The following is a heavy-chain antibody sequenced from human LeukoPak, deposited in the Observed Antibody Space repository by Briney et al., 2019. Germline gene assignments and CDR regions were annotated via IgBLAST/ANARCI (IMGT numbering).Heavy chain of an antibody. J-gene: IGHJ5*02. CDR3: ARDGIYGSGSYYEISWFDP. CDR2: INPNSGVT. Sequence: ASVKVSCKASGYTFTGYYMHWVRQAPGQGLEWMGWINPNSGVTHYAQKFQGRVTMTSDTSTSTAYMELSRLRSDDTAVYYCARDGIYGSGSYYEISWFDPWGQGTLVTVSS. D-gene: IGHD3-10*01. V-gene: IGHV1-2*02. CDR1: GYTFTGYY.